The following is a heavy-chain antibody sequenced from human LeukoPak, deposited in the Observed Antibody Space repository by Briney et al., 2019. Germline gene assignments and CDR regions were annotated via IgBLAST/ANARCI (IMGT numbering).Heavy chain of an antibody. CDR3: ARAGAVAGIDY. CDR2: IYYSGST. Sequence: SETLSLTCTVSGGSISSYYWSWIRQPPGKGLEWIGYIYYSGSTNYNPSLKSRVTISVDTSKNQFSLKLSSVTAADTAVYYCARAGAVAGIDYWGQGTLVTVSS. D-gene: IGHD6-19*01. J-gene: IGHJ4*02. CDR1: GGSISSYY. V-gene: IGHV4-59*01.